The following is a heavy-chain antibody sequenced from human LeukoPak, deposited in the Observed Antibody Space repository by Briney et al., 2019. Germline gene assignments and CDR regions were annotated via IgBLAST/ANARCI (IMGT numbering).Heavy chain of an antibody. CDR2: INPSGGST. V-gene: IGHV1-46*01. D-gene: IGHD1-1*01. J-gene: IGHJ6*02. CDR1: GYTFTSYY. CDR3: AREDNDDYYYYGMDV. Sequence: ASVKVSCKASGYTFTSYYMHWVRQAPGQGLEWMGIINPSGGSTSYAQKFQGRVTMTRDTSTSTVYMELSSLRSDDTAAYYCAREDNDDYYYYGMDVWGQGTAVTVSS.